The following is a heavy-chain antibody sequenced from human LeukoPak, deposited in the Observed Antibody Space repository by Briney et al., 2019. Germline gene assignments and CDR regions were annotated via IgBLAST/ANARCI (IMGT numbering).Heavy chain of an antibody. Sequence: GAPLKISCMASGYSITSYWICWVRQMPGKGLEWMGISYPGDSDTTYSPSFQGQVTISADKSISTAYLQWSSLKASDTAMYYCARRGRGGSGFADGFDIWGQGTMVTVSS. V-gene: IGHV5-51*01. CDR1: GYSITSYW. J-gene: IGHJ3*02. CDR3: ARRGRGGSGFADGFDI. CDR2: SYPGDSDT. D-gene: IGHD3-10*01.